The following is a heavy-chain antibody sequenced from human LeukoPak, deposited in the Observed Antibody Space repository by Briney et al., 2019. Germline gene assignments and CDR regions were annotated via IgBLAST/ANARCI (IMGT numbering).Heavy chain of an antibody. CDR3: ARGIAPAGYYYYGMDV. D-gene: IGHD6-13*01. CDR2: ISSSSSTI. CDR1: GFSLSNYR. Sequence: PGGSLRLSCAASGFSLSNYRMNWVRQAPGKGLEWVSYISSSSSTIDDADSVKGRFTISRDNAKNSLYLQMNSLGAEDTAVYYCARGIAPAGYYYYGMDVWGQGTTVTVSS. J-gene: IGHJ6*02. V-gene: IGHV3-48*01.